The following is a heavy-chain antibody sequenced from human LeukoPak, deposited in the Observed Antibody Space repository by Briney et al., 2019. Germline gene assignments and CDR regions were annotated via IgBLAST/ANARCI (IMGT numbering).Heavy chain of an antibody. J-gene: IGHJ6*02. V-gene: IGHV4-39*07. CDR2: INHSGST. D-gene: IGHD6-19*01. CDR1: GGSISSGDYY. CDR3: ARGEGGSGWPYYYYGMDV. Sequence: SETLSLTCTVSGGSISSGDYYWSWIRQPPGKGLEWIGEINHSGSTNYNPSLKSRVTISVDTSKNQFSLKLSSVTAADTAVYYCARGEGGSGWPYYYYGMDVWGQGTTVTVSS.